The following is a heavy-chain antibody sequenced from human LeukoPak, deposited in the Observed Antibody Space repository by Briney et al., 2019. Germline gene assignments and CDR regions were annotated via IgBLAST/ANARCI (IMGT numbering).Heavy chain of an antibody. CDR2: VSDDGSHK. CDR3: AKYSSSSNYYYGMDV. J-gene: IGHJ6*02. Sequence: PGGSLRLSCAASGFTFSSYSMNWVRQAPGKGLDWVAVVSDDGSHKQYADSVKGRFTVSRDNSEKTLYLQMNGLRAEDTAVYYCAKYSSSSNYYYGMDVWGQGTTVTVSS. D-gene: IGHD6-13*01. CDR1: GFTFSSYS. V-gene: IGHV3-30*18.